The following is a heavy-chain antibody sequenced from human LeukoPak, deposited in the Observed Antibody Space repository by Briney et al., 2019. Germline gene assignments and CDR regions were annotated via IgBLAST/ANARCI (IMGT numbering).Heavy chain of an antibody. CDR2: IYYSGST. D-gene: IGHD4-23*01. CDR3: ARVDYGGYYYYYYMDV. V-gene: IGHV4-59*11. J-gene: IGHJ6*03. CDR1: GGSISSHY. Sequence: PSETLSLTCTVSGGSISSHYWSWIRQPPGKGLEWIGYIYYSGSTNYNPSLKSRVTISVDTSKNQFSLKLSSVTAADTAVYYCARVDYGGYYYYYYMDVWGKGTTVTVSS.